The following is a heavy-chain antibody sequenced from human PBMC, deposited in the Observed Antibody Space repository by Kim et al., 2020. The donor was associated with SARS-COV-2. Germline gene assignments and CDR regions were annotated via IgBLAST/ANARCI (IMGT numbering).Heavy chain of an antibody. CDR1: GGTFSSYA. CDR3: ARVSGPDYDYVWGSYRYTFVGPLNWFDP. D-gene: IGHD3-16*02. J-gene: IGHJ5*02. V-gene: IGHV1-69*13. Sequence: SVKVSCKASGGTFSSYAISWVRQAPGQGLEWMGGIIPIFGTANYAQKFQGRVTITADESTSTAYMELSSLRSEDTAVYYCARVSGPDYDYVWGSYRYTFVGPLNWFDPWGQGTLVTVSS. CDR2: IIPIFGTA.